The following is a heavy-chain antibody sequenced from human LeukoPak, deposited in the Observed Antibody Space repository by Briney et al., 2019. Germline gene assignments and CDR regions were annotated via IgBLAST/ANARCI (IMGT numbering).Heavy chain of an antibody. Sequence: GRSLRLSCAASGFTFSSYGMHWVRQAPGKGLEWVAVISYDGSNKYYADSVKGRFTISRDNSKNTLYLQMNGLRAEDTAVYYCAKDHAGDYGYWGQGTLVTVSS. J-gene: IGHJ4*02. D-gene: IGHD4-17*01. CDR2: ISYDGSNK. V-gene: IGHV3-30*18. CDR3: AKDHAGDYGY. CDR1: GFTFSSYG.